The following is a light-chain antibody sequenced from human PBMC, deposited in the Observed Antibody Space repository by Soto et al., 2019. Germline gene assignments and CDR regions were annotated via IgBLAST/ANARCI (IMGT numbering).Light chain of an antibody. CDR3: SSYAGSNNRGV. Sequence: QSALTQPPSASGSPGQSVTISCTGTKNDIGVYDFVSWYQHHPGKAPRLIIYEVSKRPSGVPDRFSGSKSGNTASLTVSGLQAEDEADYYCSSYAGSNNRGVFGSGTKVTVL. J-gene: IGLJ1*01. CDR2: EVS. V-gene: IGLV2-8*01. CDR1: KNDIGVYDF.